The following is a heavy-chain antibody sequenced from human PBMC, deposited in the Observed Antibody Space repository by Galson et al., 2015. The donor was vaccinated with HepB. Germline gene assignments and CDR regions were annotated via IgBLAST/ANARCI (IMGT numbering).Heavy chain of an antibody. CDR2: ISSSSSYI. Sequence: SLRLSCAASGFTFSSYSMNWVRQAPGKGLEWVSSISSSSSYIYYADSVKGRFTISRDNAKNSLYLQMNSLRAEDTAVYYCARRSSSGWYFDYWGQGTLVTVSS. V-gene: IGHV3-21*01. CDR3: ARRSSSGWYFDY. CDR1: GFTFSSYS. J-gene: IGHJ4*02. D-gene: IGHD6-19*01.